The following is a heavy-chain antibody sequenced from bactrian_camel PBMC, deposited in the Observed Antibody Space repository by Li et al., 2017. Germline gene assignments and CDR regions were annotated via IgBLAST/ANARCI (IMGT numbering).Heavy chain of an antibody. J-gene: IGHJ4*01. CDR1: GFTFSSYA. CDR3: QSRCFRDGNWRLV. Sequence: VQLVESGGGLVQPWGSLRLSCAASGFTFSSYAMSWVRQAPGKGLEWVSAINSAGGRTYYADSVKGRFTVSRDNAKNTLYLQLNSLKTEDTAMYSCQSRCFRDGNWRLVRGKGTQVTVS. V-gene: IGHV3S31*01. D-gene: IGHD8*01. CDR2: INSAGGRT.